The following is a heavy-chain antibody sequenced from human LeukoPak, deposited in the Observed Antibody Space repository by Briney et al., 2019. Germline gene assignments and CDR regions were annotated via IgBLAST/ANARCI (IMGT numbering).Heavy chain of an antibody. V-gene: IGHV3-21*01. CDR3: ARGGVWLDP. CDR1: GFTFSSYS. CDR2: ISSGSDYI. Sequence: GGSLRLSCAASGFTFSSYSMNWVRQAPGKGLEWVSSISSGSDYIYYADSMKGRFTISRDNAKNSLYLQVNSLRPEDTAMYYCARGGVWLDPWGQGTLVTVSS. J-gene: IGHJ5*02. D-gene: IGHD3-16*01.